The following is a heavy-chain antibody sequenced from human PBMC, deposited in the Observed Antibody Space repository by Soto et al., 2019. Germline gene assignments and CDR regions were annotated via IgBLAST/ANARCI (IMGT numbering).Heavy chain of an antibody. J-gene: IGHJ5*02. CDR1: GYSISSGYY. CDR2: IYHSGST. D-gene: IGHD6-25*01. CDR3: QRAAATATPGCFDT. Sequence: SETLSLTCAVSGYSISSGYYWGWIRQTPGKGLEWIASIYHSGSTYYNPSLKSRVTISVDTSKNQFSLKLTSVTAADTAAYYCQRAAATATPGCFDTWGQGIMVTVSS. V-gene: IGHV4-38-2*01.